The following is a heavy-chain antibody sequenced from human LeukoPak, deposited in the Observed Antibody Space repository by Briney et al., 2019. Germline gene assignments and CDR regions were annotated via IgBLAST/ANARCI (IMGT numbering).Heavy chain of an antibody. CDR1: GFTFSSYA. CDR3: ARVFDYGGNSGAFDI. Sequence: GGSLRLSCAASGFTFSSYAMSWVRQAPGKGLEWVSAISGSGGSTYYADSVKGRFTISRDNSKNTLYLQMNSLRAEDTAVYYCARVFDYGGNSGAFDIWGQGTMVTVSS. CDR2: ISGSGGST. V-gene: IGHV3-23*01. J-gene: IGHJ3*02. D-gene: IGHD4-17*01.